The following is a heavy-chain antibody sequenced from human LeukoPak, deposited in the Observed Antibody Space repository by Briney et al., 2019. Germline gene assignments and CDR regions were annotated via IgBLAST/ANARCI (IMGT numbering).Heavy chain of an antibody. V-gene: IGHV1-69*01. Sequence: SVRVSCKASGGTFSSYAISWVRQAPGQGLEWMGGIIPIFGTANYAQKFQGRVTITADESTSTAYMELSSLRSEDTAVYYCATSYDSSGYYLYYFDYWGQGTLVTVSS. J-gene: IGHJ4*02. CDR3: ATSYDSSGYYLYYFDY. CDR1: GGTFSSYA. D-gene: IGHD3-22*01. CDR2: IIPIFGTA.